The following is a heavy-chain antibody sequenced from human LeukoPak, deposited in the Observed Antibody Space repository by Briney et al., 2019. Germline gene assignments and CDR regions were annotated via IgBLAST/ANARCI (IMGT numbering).Heavy chain of an antibody. CDR1: GFTFSNYG. V-gene: IGHV3-33*01. Sequence: GGSLRLSCAASGFTFSNYGMHWVRQAPGKWLEWGAVIWYDGRNKYYADSGKGRFTISRDNSKNTLYGQMNSLRAEDSAVYYCARGYGSGSYPIDYWGQGTLVTVSS. D-gene: IGHD3-10*01. CDR3: ARGYGSGSYPIDY. CDR2: IWYDGRNK. J-gene: IGHJ4*02.